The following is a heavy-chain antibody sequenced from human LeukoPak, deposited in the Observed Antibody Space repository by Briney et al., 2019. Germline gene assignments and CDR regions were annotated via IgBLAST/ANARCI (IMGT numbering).Heavy chain of an antibody. CDR1: GGSISSSTYY. V-gene: IGHV4-39*01. CDR2: IYYSGSA. Sequence: SETLSLTCTVSGGSISSSTYYWGWIRQPPGKGLEWIGSIYYSGSAYYNPSLKSRVTISVDTSKNQFSLKLSSVTAADTSIYYCATYRASVVGLYWFDPWGQGTLVTVSS. D-gene: IGHD6-19*01. CDR3: ATYRASVVGLYWFDP. J-gene: IGHJ5*02.